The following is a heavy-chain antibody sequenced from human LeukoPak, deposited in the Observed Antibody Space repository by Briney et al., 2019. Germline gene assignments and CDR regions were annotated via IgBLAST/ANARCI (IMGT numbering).Heavy chain of an antibody. V-gene: IGHV3-48*03. Sequence: GGSLRLSCAASGFLFSSYEMNWVRQAPGKGLEWVSYISTSGGTIYYADSVKGRFTISRDNAKNSLYLQMNSLRAEDTAVYYCTRDSYYGGTQDYWGQGTLVTVSS. CDR1: GFLFSSYE. CDR2: ISTSGGTI. D-gene: IGHD4-23*01. J-gene: IGHJ4*02. CDR3: TRDSYYGGTQDY.